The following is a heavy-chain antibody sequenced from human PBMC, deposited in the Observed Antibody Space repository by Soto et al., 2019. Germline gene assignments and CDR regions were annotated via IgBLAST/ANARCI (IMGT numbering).Heavy chain of an antibody. J-gene: IGHJ4*02. V-gene: IGHV4-61*01. D-gene: IGHD1-26*01. CDR2: IYYSGST. CDR1: GGSVSSGSYY. CDR3: ARAGLGDGSDY. Sequence: QVQLQESGPGLVKPSETLSLTCTVSGGSVSSGSYYWSWIRQPPGKGLEWIGYIYYSGSTKYNPSLKSLVTISVATSKNQCSLKPSSGTAADTAVYYCARAGLGDGSDYWGQGTLVTVSA.